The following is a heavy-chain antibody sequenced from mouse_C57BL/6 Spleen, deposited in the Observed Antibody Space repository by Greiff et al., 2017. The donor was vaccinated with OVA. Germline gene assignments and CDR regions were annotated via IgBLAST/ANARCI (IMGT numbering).Heavy chain of an antibody. CDR2: IDPSDSYT. D-gene: IGHD1-1*01. CDR1: GYTFTSYW. J-gene: IGHJ4*01. CDR3: ARSGDGSSYYYYAMDY. V-gene: IGHV1-69*01. Sequence: QVQLQQPGAELVMPGASVKLSCKASGYTFTSYWMHWVKQRPGQGLEWIGEIDPSDSYTNSNQKFKGKSTLTVDKSSSTAYMQLSSLTSEDSAVYYCARSGDGSSYYYYAMDYWGQGTSVTVSS.